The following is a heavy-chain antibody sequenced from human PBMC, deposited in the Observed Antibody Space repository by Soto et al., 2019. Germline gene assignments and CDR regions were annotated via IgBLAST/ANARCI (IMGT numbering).Heavy chain of an antibody. CDR1: GFTFSSYG. D-gene: IGHD6-19*01. Sequence: QVQLVESGGGVVQPGRSLRLSCAASGFTFSSYGMHWVRQAPGKGLEWVAVISYDGSNKYYADSVKGRFTISRDNSKNTLYLQMNSLRAEDTSVYYCAKCYGRYSSGCSLRGFDYWGQGTLVTVSS. CDR3: AKCYGRYSSGCSLRGFDY. CDR2: ISYDGSNK. J-gene: IGHJ4*02. V-gene: IGHV3-30*18.